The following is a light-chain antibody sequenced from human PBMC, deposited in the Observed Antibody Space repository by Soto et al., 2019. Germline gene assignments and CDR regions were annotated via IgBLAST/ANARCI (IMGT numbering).Light chain of an antibody. CDR2: GAY. CDR1: QNINNY. CDR3: QQSYNSYT. V-gene: IGKV1-39*01. Sequence: DIQMTQSPSSLSASVGDRVTITCRAGQNINNYLIWYQQKPGKAPNLLIYGAYNLQSGVPSRFSGSGFGTDFTLIITNLQPEDSATYYCQQSYNSYTFGQGTKLEIK. J-gene: IGKJ2*01.